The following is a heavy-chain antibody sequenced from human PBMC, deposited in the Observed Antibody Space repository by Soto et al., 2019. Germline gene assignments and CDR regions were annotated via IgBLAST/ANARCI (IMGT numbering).Heavy chain of an antibody. J-gene: IGHJ6*02. V-gene: IGHV1-69*02. CDR1: GGTFSSYT. CDR3: ASTDRLRGGAVAV. Sequence: QVQLVQSGAEVKKPGSSVKVSCKASGGTFSSYTISWVRQAPGQGLEWMGRIIPILGIANYAQKFQGRGTITADKSTSPAYMELSSLSSEDTAVYYCASTDRLRGGAVAVWGQGTTVTVSS. CDR2: IIPILGIA. D-gene: IGHD4-17*01.